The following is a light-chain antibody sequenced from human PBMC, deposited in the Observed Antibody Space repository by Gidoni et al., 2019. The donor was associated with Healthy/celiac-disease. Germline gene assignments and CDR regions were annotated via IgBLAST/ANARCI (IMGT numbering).Light chain of an antibody. V-gene: IGLV3-25*03. CDR1: ALPKQY. Sequence: SYELTQPPSVSVSPRQTARITCSEDALPKQYAYWYQQKPGQATVLVIYKDSESPSGIPDRFSGSSSGTTVTLTISVVQAEDEADYYCQSADSSGTLVVFGGGTKLTVL. J-gene: IGLJ2*01. CDR2: KDS. CDR3: QSADSSGTLVV.